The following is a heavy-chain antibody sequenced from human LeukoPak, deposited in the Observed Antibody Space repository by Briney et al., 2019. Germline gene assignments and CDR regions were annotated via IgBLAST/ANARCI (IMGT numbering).Heavy chain of an antibody. CDR1: GYSFTNYG. CDR3: ARDNTMVRGVYYYYGMDV. CDR2: ISAYNGNT. Sequence: ASVKVSCKASGYSFTNYGFSWVRQAPGQGLEWMGWISAYNGNTNYAQKLQGRVTMTTDTSTSTAYMELRSLRSDDTAVYYCARDNTMVRGVYYYYGMDVWGQGTTVTVSA. D-gene: IGHD3-10*01. J-gene: IGHJ6*01. V-gene: IGHV1-18*01.